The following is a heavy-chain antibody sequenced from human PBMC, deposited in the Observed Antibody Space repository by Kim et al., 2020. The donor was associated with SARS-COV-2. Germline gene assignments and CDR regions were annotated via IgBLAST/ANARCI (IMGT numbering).Heavy chain of an antibody. J-gene: IGHJ3*02. CDR1: GFTFSTYW. V-gene: IGHV3-7*01. CDR3: ARVGGWSYYDILTGSGAFDI. D-gene: IGHD3-9*01. CDR2: IKQDGSEK. Sequence: GGSLRLSCAASGFTFSTYWMSWVRQAPGKGMEWVANIKQDGSEKYYVDSVKGRSTISRDNAKNSLYLQMNSLRVEDTAVYYCARVGGWSYYDILTGSGAFDIWGQGTMVTVSS.